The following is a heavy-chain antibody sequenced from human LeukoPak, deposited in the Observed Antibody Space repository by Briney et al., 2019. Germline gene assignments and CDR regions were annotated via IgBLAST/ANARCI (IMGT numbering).Heavy chain of an antibody. J-gene: IGHJ4*02. V-gene: IGHV3-30*07. CDR3: AKYHGGTYSSGPVYFDY. CDR2: ISYDGSNK. D-gene: IGHD6-19*01. CDR1: GFTFSSYA. Sequence: GRSLRLSCAASGFTFSSYAMHWVRQAPGKGLEWVAVISYDGSNKYYADSVKGRFTISRDNSKNTLYLQMNSLRAEDTAVYYCAKYHGGTYSSGPVYFDYWGQGTLVTVSS.